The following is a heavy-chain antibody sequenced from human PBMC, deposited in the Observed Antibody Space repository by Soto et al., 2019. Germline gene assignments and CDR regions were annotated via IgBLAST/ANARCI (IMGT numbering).Heavy chain of an antibody. Sequence: QVQLQESGPGLVKPSETLSLTCTVSGGSISSYYWSWIRQPPGKGLEWIGYIYYSGSTNYNPSLKSRVTISVDTSKNQFSRKLSSVTAADTAVYYCARHLRYRSGWYFDYWGQGTLVTVSS. V-gene: IGHV4-59*08. D-gene: IGHD6-19*01. CDR3: ARHLRYRSGWYFDY. CDR1: GGSISSYY. J-gene: IGHJ4*02. CDR2: IYYSGST.